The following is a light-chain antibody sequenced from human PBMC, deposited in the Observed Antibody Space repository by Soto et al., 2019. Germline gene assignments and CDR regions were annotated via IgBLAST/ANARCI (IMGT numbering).Light chain of an antibody. CDR2: GAS. V-gene: IGKV3-15*01. Sequence: EIVMTQSPATLSVSPGERATLSCRASQSVSSNLAWYQQKPGQAPRLLIYGASTRATGIPARFSGSGSGTEFTLTISSLKSEDFAVYYGQQYNNWPWTFGQGTKVEIK. CDR1: QSVSSN. CDR3: QQYNNWPWT. J-gene: IGKJ1*01.